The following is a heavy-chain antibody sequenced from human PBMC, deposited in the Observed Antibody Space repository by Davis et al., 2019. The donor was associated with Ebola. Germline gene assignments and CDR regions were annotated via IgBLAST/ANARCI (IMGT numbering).Heavy chain of an antibody. CDR2: ISSSGTSI. V-gene: IGHV3-48*01. J-gene: IGHJ4*02. D-gene: IGHD6-13*01. CDR1: GFTFSSYS. Sequence: GESLKISCAASGFTFSSYSMNWVRQAPGKWLEWVSYISSSGTSIYYADSVKGRFTISRDNAKNSLCLQMNSLRAEDTAVYYCAKAGSNVDYWGQGTLVTVSS. CDR3: AKAGSNVDY.